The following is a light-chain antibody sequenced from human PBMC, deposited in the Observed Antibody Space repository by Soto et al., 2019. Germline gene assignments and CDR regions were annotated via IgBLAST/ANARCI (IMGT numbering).Light chain of an antibody. CDR1: QSVSSY. V-gene: IGKV3-11*01. J-gene: IGKJ5*01. CDR2: DAS. CDR3: QQRSNWPPIT. Sequence: EIVLTQSPATLSLSPVERATLSCRASQSVSSYLAWYQQKPGQAPRLLIYDASNRATGIPARFSGSGSGTDFTLTISSLEPEDFAVYYCQQRSNWPPITFGQGTRL.